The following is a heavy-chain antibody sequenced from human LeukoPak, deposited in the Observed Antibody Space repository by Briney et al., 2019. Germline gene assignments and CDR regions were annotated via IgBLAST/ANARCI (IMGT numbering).Heavy chain of an antibody. CDR3: ARDPSGTVEMATIDASDI. D-gene: IGHD5-24*01. CDR2: ISSSSSYI. V-gene: IGHV3-21*01. CDR1: GFTFSSYS. J-gene: IGHJ3*02. Sequence: GGSLRLSCAASGFTFSSYSMNWVRQAPGKGLEWVSSISSSSSYIYYADLVKGRFTISRDNAKNSLYLQMNSLRAEDTAVYYCARDPSGTVEMATIDASDIWGQGTMVTVSS.